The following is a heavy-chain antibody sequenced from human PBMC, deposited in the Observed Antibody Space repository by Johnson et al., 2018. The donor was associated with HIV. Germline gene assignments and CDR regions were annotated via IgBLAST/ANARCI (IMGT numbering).Heavy chain of an antibody. D-gene: IGHD2/OR15-2a*01. CDR2: TTPSGGDT. J-gene: IGHJ3*02. V-gene: IGHV3-23*04. Sequence: MQLVESGGGMVRPGGSLRLSCAASGFTFSSYAMSWVRQAPGKGLEWVSATTPSGGDTYYADSVKGRFTISRDNSKNTLFLQMNSLRAEDTAVYFCAKAFSTFHDAFDIWGQGTMVTVSS. CDR3: AKAFSTFHDAFDI. CDR1: GFTFSSYA.